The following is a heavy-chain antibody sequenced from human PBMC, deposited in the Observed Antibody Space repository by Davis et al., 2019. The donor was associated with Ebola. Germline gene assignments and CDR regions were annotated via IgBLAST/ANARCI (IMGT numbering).Heavy chain of an antibody. CDR3: ARHRGYGPFDF. J-gene: IGHJ4*02. Sequence: GGSLRLSCAASGFVFSSYVMSWVRRAPGKGLEWVSTLGLSADTYYADSVKGRFTISRDNSKNTLHLQMNSLRVEDTAIYYCARHRGYGPFDFWGQGALVTVSS. D-gene: IGHD5-18*01. CDR1: GFVFSSYV. V-gene: IGHV3-23*01. CDR2: LGLSADT.